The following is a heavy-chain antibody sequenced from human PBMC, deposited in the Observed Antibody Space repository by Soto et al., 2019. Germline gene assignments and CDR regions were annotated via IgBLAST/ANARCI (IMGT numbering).Heavy chain of an antibody. CDR3: ARIPHTYDYASGSKGGFDY. V-gene: IGHV1-69*01. D-gene: IGHD3-10*01. Sequence: QVQLVQSGAEVKKPGSSVKVSCKASGGTFSSYAISWVRQAPGQGLEWMVGIIPIFGTANYPQKFQGRVTITADDSTCTAYMQLSSLRSEDTAVYYCARIPHTYDYASGSKGGFDYWGQRNLVTV. CDR1: GGTFSSYA. J-gene: IGHJ4*02. CDR2: IIPIFGTA.